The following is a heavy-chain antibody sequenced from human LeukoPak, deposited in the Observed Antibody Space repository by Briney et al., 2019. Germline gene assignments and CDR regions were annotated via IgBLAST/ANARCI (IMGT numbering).Heavy chain of an antibody. CDR2: ISAYNGNT. CDR3: ARESERASSGWYMAWIQED. CDR1: GYTLTSYG. J-gene: IGHJ4*02. Sequence: ASVKVSCKASGYTLTSYGISWVRQAPGQGLERMGWISAYNGNTNYAQKLQGRVTMTTDTSTSTAYMELRSLRSDDTAVYYCARESERASSGWYMAWIQEDWGQGTLVTVSS. D-gene: IGHD6-19*01. V-gene: IGHV1-18*01.